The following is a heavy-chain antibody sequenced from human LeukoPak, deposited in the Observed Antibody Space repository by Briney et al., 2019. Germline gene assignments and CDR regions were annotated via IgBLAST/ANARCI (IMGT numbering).Heavy chain of an antibody. CDR1: GFTFRNYP. CDR2: ISYDGTTK. CDR3: ASPYYYDGSSYYHFFDH. V-gene: IGHV3-30*04. J-gene: IGHJ4*02. D-gene: IGHD3-22*01. Sequence: PGGSLRLSCAASGFTFRNYPVHWVRQAPGKGLEWVTVISYDGTTKYYADSVKGRFTISRDNSRNTLYLQMNNLRTEDTPVYYCASPYYYDGSSYYHFFDHWGQGTLVTVSS.